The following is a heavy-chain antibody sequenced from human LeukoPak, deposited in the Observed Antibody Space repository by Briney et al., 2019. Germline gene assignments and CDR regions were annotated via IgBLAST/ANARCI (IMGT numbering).Heavy chain of an antibody. V-gene: IGHV3-33*01. J-gene: IGHJ4*02. CDR3: ARDVVAHDSSGPNFDY. Sequence: PGGSLRLSCAASGFTCSSYGMHWVRQAPGKGLEWVAVIWYDGSNKYYADSVKGRFTISRDNSKNTLYLQMNSLRAEDTAVYYCARDVVAHDSSGPNFDYWGQGTLVTVSS. CDR2: IWYDGSNK. CDR1: GFTCSSYG. D-gene: IGHD3-22*01.